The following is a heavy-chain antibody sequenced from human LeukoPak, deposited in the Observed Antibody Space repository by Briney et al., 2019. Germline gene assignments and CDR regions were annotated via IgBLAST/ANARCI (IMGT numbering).Heavy chain of an antibody. CDR2: INPSGGST. CDR1: GYTFTSYY. CDR3: ARDWVDIVVVPAAMVEYYFDY. J-gene: IGHJ4*02. D-gene: IGHD2-2*03. V-gene: IGHV1-46*01. Sequence: ASVKVSCKASGYTFTSYYMHWVRQAPGQGLEWMGIINPSGGSTSYAQKFQGRVTMTRDTSTSTVYMELSSLGSEDTAVYYCARDWVDIVVVPAAMVEYYFDYWGQGTLVTVSS.